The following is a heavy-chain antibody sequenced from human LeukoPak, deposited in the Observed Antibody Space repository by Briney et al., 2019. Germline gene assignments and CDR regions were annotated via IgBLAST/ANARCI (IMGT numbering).Heavy chain of an antibody. CDR1: GPRFTNAW. D-gene: IGHD3-10*01. V-gene: IGHV3-15*01. CDR2: IKSKGDGETT. CDR3: TTDLGLTMIRGVIVY. Sequence: GGSLRLSCAASGPRFTNAWRNWVRQAPGKGLEWVGRIKSKGDGETTDYAAPVKGRFTMSRDDTKATLYLQMNSLKDEDTAVYYCTTDLGLTMIRGVIVYWGQGTLVTVSS. J-gene: IGHJ4*02.